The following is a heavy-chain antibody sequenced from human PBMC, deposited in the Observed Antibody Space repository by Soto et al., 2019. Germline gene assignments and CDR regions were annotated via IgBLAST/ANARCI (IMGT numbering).Heavy chain of an antibody. CDR1: GGTFSSYT. CDR2: IIPILGIA. D-gene: IGHD3-10*01. V-gene: IGHV1-69*02. Sequence: QVQLVQSGAEVKKPGSSVKVSCKASGGTFSSYTISWVRQAPGQWLEWMGRIIPILGIANYAQKFQGRVTITADKSTSTAYMELSSLRSEDTAVSYCARVRWDMVRGVRDYWGQGTLVTVSS. CDR3: ARVRWDMVRGVRDY. J-gene: IGHJ4*02.